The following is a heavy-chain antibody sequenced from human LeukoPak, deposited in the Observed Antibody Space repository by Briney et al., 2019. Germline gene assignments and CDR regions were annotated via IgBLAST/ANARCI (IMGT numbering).Heavy chain of an antibody. CDR2: ISGSGGST. V-gene: IGHV3-23*01. CDR3: ARDVSNNYATGYYYGMDV. D-gene: IGHD4-11*01. J-gene: IGHJ6*02. Sequence: SGGSLRLSCAASGFTFSSYAMSWVRQAPGKGLEWVSAISGSGGSTYYADSVKGRFTISRDNSKNTLYLQMNSLRAEDTAVYYCARDVSNNYATGYYYGMDVWGQGTTVTVSS. CDR1: GFTFSSYA.